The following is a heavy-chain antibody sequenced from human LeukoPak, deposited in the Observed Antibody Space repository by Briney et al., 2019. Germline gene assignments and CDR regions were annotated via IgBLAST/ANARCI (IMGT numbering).Heavy chain of an antibody. CDR2: IYHSGST. Sequence: PSETLSLTCAVSGYSISSGYYWGWIRQPPGKGLEWIGSIYHSGSTYYNPSLKSRVTISVDTSKNQFSLKLSSVTAADTAVYYCARHSPSGGKRSFDYWGQGTLVTVSS. J-gene: IGHJ4*02. V-gene: IGHV4-38-2*01. CDR1: GYSISSGYY. CDR3: ARHSPSGGKRSFDY. D-gene: IGHD2-15*01.